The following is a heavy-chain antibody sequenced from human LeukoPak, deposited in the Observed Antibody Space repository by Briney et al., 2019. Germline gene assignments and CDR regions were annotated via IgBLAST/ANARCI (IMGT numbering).Heavy chain of an antibody. D-gene: IGHD1-26*01. Sequence: GGSLRLSCAASGFTFDDYAMHWVRQVPGKGLEWVSLICADGGNTYYADSVNGRFTISRDNSRNSLFLQMISLRTEDTAVYYCTKDNSYYGGAGGTCFDPWGQGTLVTVSS. V-gene: IGHV3-43*02. CDR2: ICADGGNT. J-gene: IGHJ5*02. CDR3: TKDNSYYGGAGGTCFDP. CDR1: GFTFDDYA.